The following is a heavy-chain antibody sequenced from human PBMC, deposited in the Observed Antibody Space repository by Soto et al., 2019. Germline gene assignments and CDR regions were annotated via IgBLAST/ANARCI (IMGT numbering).Heavy chain of an antibody. V-gene: IGHV3-53*01. CDR3: VRPRPSGENYGMDV. D-gene: IGHD3-10*01. CDR1: GLTVSHNY. Sequence: GGSLRLSCVASGLTVSHNYMAWVRQAPEMGLEWVSILYTEGTTYYTDSVKGRFTISRDSSKNTLFLQMDSLRAEDTAVYYCVRPRPSGENYGMDVWGQGTTVTVSS. J-gene: IGHJ6*02. CDR2: LYTEGTT.